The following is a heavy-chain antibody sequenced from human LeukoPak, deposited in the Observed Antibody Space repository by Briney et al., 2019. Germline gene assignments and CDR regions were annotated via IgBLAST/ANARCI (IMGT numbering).Heavy chain of an antibody. V-gene: IGHV4-59*08. J-gene: IGHJ4*02. CDR2: IYYSGST. CDR1: GGSISSYY. D-gene: IGHD6-13*01. CDR3: ARTLYSSSWFFDY. Sequence: SETLSLTCTVSGGSISSYYWSWIRQPPGKGLEWIGYIYYSGSTNYNPSLKSRVTISVDTSKNQFSLKLSSVTAADTAVYYCARTLYSSSWFFDYWGQGTLVSVSS.